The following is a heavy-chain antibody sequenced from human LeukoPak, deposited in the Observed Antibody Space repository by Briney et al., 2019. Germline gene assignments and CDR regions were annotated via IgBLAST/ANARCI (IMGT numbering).Heavy chain of an antibody. Sequence: SETLSLTCAVYGESMIGHYWTWIRQPPGKRLEWIGEIHHSGGTNSNPSLKNRVTMSIDMSKNHFSLRLSSVTAADTAVYFCAGYNYDFLTGFYGMTPFAPALDFWGQGFRVTVSS. J-gene: IGHJ4*02. D-gene: IGHD3-9*01. CDR3: AGYNYDFLTGFYGMTPFAPALDF. CDR2: IHHSGGT. V-gene: IGHV4-34*10. CDR1: GESMIGHY.